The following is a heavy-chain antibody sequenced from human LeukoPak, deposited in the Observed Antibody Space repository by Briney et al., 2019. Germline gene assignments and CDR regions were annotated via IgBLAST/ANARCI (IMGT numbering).Heavy chain of an antibody. CDR2: ISAYNGNT. J-gene: IGHJ4*02. CDR3: ARVRGWARSGWSLGY. V-gene: IGHV1-18*01. CDR1: GYIFTSYG. Sequence: ASVKVSCKASGYIFTSYGISWVRQAPGQGLEWMGWISAYNGNTNYAQKLQGRVTMTTDTSTSTAYMELRSLRSDDTAVYYCARVRGWARSGWSLGYWGQGTLVTVSS. D-gene: IGHD6-19*01.